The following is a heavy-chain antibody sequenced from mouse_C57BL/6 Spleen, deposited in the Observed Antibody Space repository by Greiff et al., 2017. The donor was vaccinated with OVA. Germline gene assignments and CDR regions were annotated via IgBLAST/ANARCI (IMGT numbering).Heavy chain of an antibody. Sequence: QVQLKQSGAELVRPGTSVKVSCKASGYAFTNYLIEWVKQRPGQGLEWIGVINPGSGGTNYNEKFKGKATLTADKSSSTAYMQLSSLTSEDSAVYFCARRVRGSSFPFAYWGQGTLVTVSA. J-gene: IGHJ3*01. CDR3: ARRVRGSSFPFAY. D-gene: IGHD1-1*01. CDR2: INPGSGGT. V-gene: IGHV1-54*01. CDR1: GYAFTNYL.